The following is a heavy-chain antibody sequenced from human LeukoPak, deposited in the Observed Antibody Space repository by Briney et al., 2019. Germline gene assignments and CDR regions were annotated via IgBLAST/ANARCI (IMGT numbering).Heavy chain of an antibody. CDR2: MYHSART. Sequence: PSETLSLTCAVSGYSISSGHYWGWIRQPPGKGLPWTGSMYHSARTYFNPSLKSRVTITVDTNNNQFSLTLSSVTAADTAVYFCARVSGSGTALDAFDIWGQGTMVIVSS. CDR1: GYSISSGHY. J-gene: IGHJ3*02. V-gene: IGHV4-38-2*01. D-gene: IGHD1-1*01. CDR3: ARVSGSGTALDAFDI.